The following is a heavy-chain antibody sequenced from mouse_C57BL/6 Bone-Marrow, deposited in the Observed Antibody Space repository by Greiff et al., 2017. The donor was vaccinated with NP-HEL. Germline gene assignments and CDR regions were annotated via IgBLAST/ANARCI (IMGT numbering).Heavy chain of an antibody. CDR1: GFTFSDYG. D-gene: IGHD1-1*01. CDR2: ISSGSSTI. V-gene: IGHV5-17*01. J-gene: IGHJ3*01. CDR3: ARCYYGSSYPFAY. Sequence: EVQGVESGGGLVKPGGSLKLSCAASGFTFSDYGMHWVRQAPEKGLEWVAYISSGSSTIYYVATVKGRFTISRDNAKNTLFLQMTSLRSEDTAMYYCARCYYGSSYPFAYWGQGTLVTVSA.